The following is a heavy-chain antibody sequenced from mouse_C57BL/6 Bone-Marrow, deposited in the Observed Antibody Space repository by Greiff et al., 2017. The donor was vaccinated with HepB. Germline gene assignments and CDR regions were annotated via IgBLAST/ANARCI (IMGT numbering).Heavy chain of an antibody. J-gene: IGHJ2*03. Sequence: VQLQQSVAELVRPGASVKLSCTASGFNIKNNYMHWVKQRPEQGLEWIGRIDPANGSTKYAPKFQGKATLTADKSSNTAYLQLSSLTSEDTAIYYCARSDPFDFGCRGTSLTVSS. CDR3: ARSDPFDF. CDR1: GFNIKNNY. CDR2: IDPANGST. V-gene: IGHV14-3*01.